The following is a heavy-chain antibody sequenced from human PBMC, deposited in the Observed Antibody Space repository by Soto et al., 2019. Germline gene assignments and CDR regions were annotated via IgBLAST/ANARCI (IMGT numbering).Heavy chain of an antibody. CDR3: ARAGYSSSSLYFDY. Sequence: SETLSLTCTVSGGSISSGGYYWSWIRQHPGKGLEWIGYIYYSGSTYYNPSLKSRVTISVDTSKNQFSLKLSSVTAADTAVYYCARAGYSSSSLYFDYWGQGTLVTVSS. CDR1: GGSISSGGYY. CDR2: IYYSGST. J-gene: IGHJ4*02. D-gene: IGHD6-13*01. V-gene: IGHV4-31*03.